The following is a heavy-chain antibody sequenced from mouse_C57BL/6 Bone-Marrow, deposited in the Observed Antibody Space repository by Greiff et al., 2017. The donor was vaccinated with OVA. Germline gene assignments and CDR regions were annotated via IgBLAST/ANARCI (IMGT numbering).Heavy chain of an antibody. V-gene: IGHV5-4*03. CDR1: GFTFSSYA. Sequence: EVKLVESGGGLVKPGGSLKLSCAASGFTFSSYAMSWVRQTPEKRLEWVATISDGGSYTYYPDNVKGRFTISRDNATNNLYLQMSHLKSEDTAMYYCAREWGYGNMAYGGQGTLVTVSA. CDR2: ISDGGSYT. J-gene: IGHJ3*01. D-gene: IGHD1-1*01. CDR3: AREWGYGNMAY.